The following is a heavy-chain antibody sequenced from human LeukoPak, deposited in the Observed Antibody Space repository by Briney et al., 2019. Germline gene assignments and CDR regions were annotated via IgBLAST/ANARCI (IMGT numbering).Heavy chain of an antibody. V-gene: IGHV1-24*01. J-gene: IGHJ4*02. Sequence: ASVKVSCKASGYTFTSYYIHWVRQAPGKGLEWMGGFDPEDGETIYAQKFQGRVTMTEDTSTDTAYMELSSLRSEDTAVYYCAARSGYYYDSSGYHYYFDYWGQGTLVTVSS. CDR1: GYTFTSYY. CDR3: AARSGYYYDSSGYHYYFDY. D-gene: IGHD3-22*01. CDR2: FDPEDGET.